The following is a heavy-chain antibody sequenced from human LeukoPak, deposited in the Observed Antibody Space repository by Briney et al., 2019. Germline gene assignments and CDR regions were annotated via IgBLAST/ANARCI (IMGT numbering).Heavy chain of an antibody. Sequence: SVKVSCKASGGTFSSYAISWVRQAPGQGLEWMGRIIPIFGTANYAQKFQGRVTITTDESTSTAYMELSSLRSEDTAVYYCARRPYGPEGHDAFDIWGQGTMVTVSS. CDR1: GGTFSSYA. D-gene: IGHD3-10*01. J-gene: IGHJ3*02. V-gene: IGHV1-69*05. CDR3: ARRPYGPEGHDAFDI. CDR2: IIPIFGTA.